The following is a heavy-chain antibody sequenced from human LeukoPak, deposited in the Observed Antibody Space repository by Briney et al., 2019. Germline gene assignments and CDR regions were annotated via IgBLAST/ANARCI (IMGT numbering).Heavy chain of an antibody. CDR2: ISSGGMST. CDR1: EFSFSSYS. Sequence: GGSLRLACAASEFSFSSYSMNWVRQAPGKGPEWVSFISSGGMSTDYAASVQGRFTISRDNSEDSLFLQLNSLRADDTAVYYCARAGGSSTFNWFDRWGQGTLVTVSS. CDR3: ARAGGSSTFNWFDR. D-gene: IGHD2-15*01. V-gene: IGHV3-21*01. J-gene: IGHJ5*02.